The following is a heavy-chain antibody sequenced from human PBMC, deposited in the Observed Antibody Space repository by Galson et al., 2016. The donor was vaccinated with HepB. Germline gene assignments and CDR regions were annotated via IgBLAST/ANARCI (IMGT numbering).Heavy chain of an antibody. CDR1: GTTLTDTY. J-gene: IGHJ4*01. V-gene: IGHV4-34*01. CDR2: INHAGRT. Sequence: SETLSLTCAVYGTTLTDTYWSWIRQTPGRGLEWIAEINHAGRTAYNPSLRSRVAIFVDTSKNQFSLALTSVTAADTGFYYCARGGLTPIIITVWGHGTLVTVS. D-gene: IGHD4-11*01. CDR3: ARGGLTPIIITV.